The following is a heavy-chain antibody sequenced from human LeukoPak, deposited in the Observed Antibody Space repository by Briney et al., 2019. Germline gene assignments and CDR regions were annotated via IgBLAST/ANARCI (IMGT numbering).Heavy chain of an antibody. V-gene: IGHV1-69*05. D-gene: IGHD3-16*01. CDR3: ARGLNDYVWGSLDY. Sequence: ASVKVSCKASGGTFSSYAISWVRQAPGQGLEWMGGITPIFGTANYAQKFQGRVTITTDESTSTAYMELSSLRSEDTAVYYCARGLNDYVWGSLDYWGQGTLVTVSS. CDR1: GGTFSSYA. J-gene: IGHJ4*02. CDR2: ITPIFGTA.